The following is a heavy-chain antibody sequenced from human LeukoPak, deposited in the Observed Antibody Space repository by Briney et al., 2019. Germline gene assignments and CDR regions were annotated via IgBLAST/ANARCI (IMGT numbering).Heavy chain of an antibody. CDR3: AREADGYNSDYFDY. CDR2: ISSSGSTI. V-gene: IGHV3-48*03. J-gene: IGHJ4*02. D-gene: IGHD5-24*01. Sequence: GGSLRLSCAASGFNFSIYEMNWVRQAPGKGLEWVSYISSSGSTIYYADSVKGQFTISRDNAKNSLYLQMNSLRAEDTAVYYCAREADGYNSDYFDYWGQGTLVTVSS. CDR1: GFNFSIYE.